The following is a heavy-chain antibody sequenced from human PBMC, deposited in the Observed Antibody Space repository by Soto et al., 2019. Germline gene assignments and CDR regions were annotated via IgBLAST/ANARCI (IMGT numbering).Heavy chain of an antibody. Sequence: GASVKVSCKASGYTFTSYGISWVRQAPGQGLEWMGWISAYNGSTSYAQKFQGRVTMTRDTSTSTVYMELSSLRSEDTAVYYCARDGLGYCSGGSCYNNWFDPWGQGTLVTVSS. CDR2: ISAYNGST. J-gene: IGHJ5*02. V-gene: IGHV1-18*01. D-gene: IGHD2-15*01. CDR1: GYTFTSYG. CDR3: ARDGLGYCSGGSCYNNWFDP.